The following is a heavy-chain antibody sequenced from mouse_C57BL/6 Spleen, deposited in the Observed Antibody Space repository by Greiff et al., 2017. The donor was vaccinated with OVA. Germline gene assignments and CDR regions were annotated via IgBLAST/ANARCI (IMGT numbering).Heavy chain of an antibody. CDR2: INPNYGTT. V-gene: IGHV1-39*01. J-gene: IGHJ2*01. D-gene: IGHD1-1*01. CDR1: GYSFTDYN. CDR3: AREGYGSSFYYFDY. Sequence: VQLQQPGPELVKPGASVKISCKASGYSFTDYNMNWVKQSNGQSLEWIGVINPNYGTTSYNQKFKGKATLTVDQSSSTAYMQLNSLTSEDSAVYYYAREGYGSSFYYFDYWGQGTTLTVSS.